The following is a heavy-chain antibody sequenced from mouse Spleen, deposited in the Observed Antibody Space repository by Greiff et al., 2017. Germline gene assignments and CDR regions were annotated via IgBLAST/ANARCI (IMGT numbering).Heavy chain of an antibody. V-gene: IGHV14-4*01. D-gene: IGHD3-1*01. CDR1: GFNIKDDY. J-gene: IGHJ3*01. CDR3: TTGGSSGIAY. CDR2: IDPENGDT. Sequence: VQLQQPGAELVKPGASVKLSCTASGFNIKDDYMHWVKQRPEQGLEWIGWIDPENGDTEYASKFQGKATITADTSSNTAYLQLSSLTSEDTAVYYCTTGGSSGIAYWGQGTLVTVSA.